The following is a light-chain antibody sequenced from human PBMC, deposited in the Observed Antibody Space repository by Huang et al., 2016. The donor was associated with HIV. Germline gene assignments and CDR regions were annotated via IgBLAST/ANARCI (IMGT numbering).Light chain of an antibody. V-gene: IGKV3-11*01. Sequence: EIVLTQSPATLSLSPGESATLSCRTSQSVFSYLAGYQQRPGQAPRLLIYEASNRATGVSARFSGSGSGTDFALTISSLESEDFAVYYCQQRSAWPRTFGQGTKLEI. CDR1: QSVFSY. CDR2: EAS. J-gene: IGKJ2*01. CDR3: QQRSAWPRT.